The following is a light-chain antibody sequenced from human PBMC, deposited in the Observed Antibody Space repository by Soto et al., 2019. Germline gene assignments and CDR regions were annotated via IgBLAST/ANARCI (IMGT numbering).Light chain of an antibody. Sequence: NGLAQAPATPSFSPGEKATLSCRASETIRGLLAWYQQRPGPPPRLLIYDTSNRATGIPARCSGSAGGTDFTLTTSRLEHADLVVYYCQQRDKSPITFGQGTRLEI. CDR3: QQRDKSPIT. CDR1: ETIRGL. CDR2: DTS. V-gene: IGKV3-11*01. J-gene: IGKJ5*01.